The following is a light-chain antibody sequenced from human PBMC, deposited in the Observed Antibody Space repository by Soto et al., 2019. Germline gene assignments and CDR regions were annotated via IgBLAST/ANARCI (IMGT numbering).Light chain of an antibody. CDR3: AAWDDSLNGRAV. Sequence: QSVLTQPPSASGTPGQRVTISCSGGDSNIGSNTVNWYQQVPGTAPKLLIYSNSQRPSGVPDRFSGSKSGTSASLAISGLQSEDEGDYYCAAWDDSLNGRAVFGGGTKVTVL. V-gene: IGLV1-44*01. CDR1: DSNIGSNT. CDR2: SNS. J-gene: IGLJ3*02.